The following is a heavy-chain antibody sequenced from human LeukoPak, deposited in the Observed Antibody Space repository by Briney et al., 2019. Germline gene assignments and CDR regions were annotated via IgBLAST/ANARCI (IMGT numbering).Heavy chain of an antibody. CDR3: ARERIRYSSSSMAY. CDR2: INPNSGGT. Sequence: ASVKVSCKAPGYTFTSYYMHWVRQAPGQGLEWMGWINPNSGGTNYAQKFQARVTLTGDTSISTAYMELSRLRSDDTAVYYCARERIRYSSSSMAYWGQGTLVTVSS. D-gene: IGHD6-13*01. V-gene: IGHV1-2*02. CDR1: GYTFTSYY. J-gene: IGHJ4*02.